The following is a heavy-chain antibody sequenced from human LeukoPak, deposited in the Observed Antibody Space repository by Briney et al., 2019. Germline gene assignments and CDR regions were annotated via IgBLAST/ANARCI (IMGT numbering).Heavy chain of an antibody. V-gene: IGHV1-18*01. CDR2: ISAYDGNT. Sequence: GASVKVSCKASGYRFNSFGISWVRQAPGQGLEWVGWISAYDGNTNYAQRFQGRVTMTTDTSTTTAYMELRSLRSDDTAVYYCARDKVIASAGTPNWFDPWGQGTLVIV. CDR1: GYRFNSFG. D-gene: IGHD6-13*01. J-gene: IGHJ5*02. CDR3: ARDKVIASAGTPNWFDP.